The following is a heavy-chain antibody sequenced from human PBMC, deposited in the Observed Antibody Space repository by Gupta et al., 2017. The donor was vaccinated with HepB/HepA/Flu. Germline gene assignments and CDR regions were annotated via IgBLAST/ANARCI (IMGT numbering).Heavy chain of an antibody. CDR1: GFPFDDYG. D-gene: IGHD2-2*01. J-gene: IGHJ3*02. Sequence: EVQLVESGGGVVRPGGSLRLSCAASGFPFDDYGMSWVRQAPGKGLEGGAGINWNGGSTGYADSVKGRFTISRDNAKNSLYLKMNSLSAEDTALYYCARVLKYQRDSYAFDIWGQGTMVTVSS. CDR3: ARVLKYQRDSYAFDI. V-gene: IGHV3-20*04. CDR2: INWNGGST.